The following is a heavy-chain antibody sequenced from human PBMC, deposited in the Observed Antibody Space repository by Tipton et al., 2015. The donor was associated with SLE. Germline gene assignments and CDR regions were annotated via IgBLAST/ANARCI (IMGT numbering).Heavy chain of an antibody. V-gene: IGHV4-61*01. J-gene: IGHJ4*02. CDR2: IFYSGST. CDR3: ARERYCSGASCYAPDY. D-gene: IGHD2-2*01. CDR1: GYSISSGYH. Sequence: TLSLTCTVSGYSISSGYHWSWIRQPPGKGLEWIGYIFYSGSTNYNPSLKSRVTISVDTSKNQFSLKLKSVTAADSAVYYCARERYCSGASCYAPDYWGQGTLVTVSS.